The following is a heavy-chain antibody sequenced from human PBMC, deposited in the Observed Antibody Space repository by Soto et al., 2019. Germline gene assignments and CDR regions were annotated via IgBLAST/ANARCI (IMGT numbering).Heavy chain of an antibody. CDR1: DGSISGYF. CDR3: AKDRTTGLVFSQYLDY. CDR2: IYYGGST. J-gene: IGHJ4*02. V-gene: IGHV4-4*08. D-gene: IGHD3-3*02. Sequence: SETLSLTCIVSDGSISGYFWSWIRQPPGKGLEWIGYIYYGGSTNYNPSLKSRVTISVDTPKNQFSLKLSSVTAADTAVYYCAKDRTTGLVFSQYLDYWGQGTLVNVS.